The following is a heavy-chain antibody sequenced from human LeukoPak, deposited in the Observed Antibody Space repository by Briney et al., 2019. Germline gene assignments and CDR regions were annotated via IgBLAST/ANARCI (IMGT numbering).Heavy chain of an antibody. V-gene: IGHV1-69*05. CDR1: GGTFTSYA. CDR3: ARYYSSDAFDI. D-gene: IGHD6-13*01. Sequence: SVKVSCKASGGTFTSYAMSWVRQAPGQGLEWMGGIIPICGTANYAQKFQGRVTITTEEATSTAYMELSSLRSEDTAVYYCARYYSSDAFDIWGQGTIVTVSS. CDR2: IIPICGTA. J-gene: IGHJ3*02.